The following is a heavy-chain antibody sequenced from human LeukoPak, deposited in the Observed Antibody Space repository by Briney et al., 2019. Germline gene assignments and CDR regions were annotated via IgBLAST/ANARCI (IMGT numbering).Heavy chain of an antibody. D-gene: IGHD3-22*01. V-gene: IGHV4-39*07. Sequence: NPSQTLSLTCTVSGGSISSGSYYWGWIRQPPGKGLEWIGNLYHSGTPYYNPSLKSRVAISVDTSKNQFSLKLTSVTAADTAVYYCARVPGISLMEVVGRSQTFDIWGQGTMVTVSS. J-gene: IGHJ3*02. CDR2: LYHSGTP. CDR3: ARVPGISLMEVVGRSQTFDI. CDR1: GGSISSGSYY.